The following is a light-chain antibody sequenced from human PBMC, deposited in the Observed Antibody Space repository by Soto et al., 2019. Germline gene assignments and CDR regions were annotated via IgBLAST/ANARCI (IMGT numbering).Light chain of an antibody. J-gene: IGKJ1*01. CDR2: GAS. V-gene: IGKV3-15*01. CDR3: QQYNNWPWT. CDR1: QSVSSD. Sequence: EIVMTQSPSTLSVSQGERANLSCRASQSVSSDLAWYQQKPGQAPRLLIYGASTRATGIPARFSGSGSGTEFTLTISSLQSEDFAIYYCQQYNNWPWTFGQGTKVDIK.